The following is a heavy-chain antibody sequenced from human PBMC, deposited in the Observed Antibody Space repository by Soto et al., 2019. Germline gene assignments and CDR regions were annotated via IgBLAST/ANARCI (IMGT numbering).Heavy chain of an antibody. D-gene: IGHD2-2*01. CDR1: GYTFSNYG. J-gene: IGHJ5*02. Sequence: VSSVKVSCKTSGYTFSNYGITWVRQAPGQPLEWLGWISLYSDGTNYAQKFQGRVSMTTDTSTTTAYMELRSLRSDDTAVYYWARVVPGAEAWFGPWGQGSTVT. CDR3: ARVVPGAEAWFGP. V-gene: IGHV1-18*01. CDR2: ISLYSDGT.